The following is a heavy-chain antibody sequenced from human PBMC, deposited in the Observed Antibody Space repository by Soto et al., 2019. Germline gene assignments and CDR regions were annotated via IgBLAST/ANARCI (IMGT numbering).Heavy chain of an antibody. V-gene: IGHV2-5*02. D-gene: IGHD3-22*01. CDR2: IYWDEDK. J-gene: IGHJ4*02. Sequence: QITLKESGPTLVKPTQTLTLTCTFSGFSFNLSGMSVGWIRQPPGKGLEYLALIYWDEDKRYSPSLKTRLASRKDDSRNQVVITMTDLDPVDTATYYCSHRQADSRGYYRQFAFWGKGTRVTVSS. CDR3: SHRQADSRGYYRQFAF. CDR1: GFSFNLSGMS.